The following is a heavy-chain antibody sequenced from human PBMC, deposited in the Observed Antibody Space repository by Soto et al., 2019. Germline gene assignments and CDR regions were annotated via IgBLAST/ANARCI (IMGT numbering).Heavy chain of an antibody. CDR2: IWYDGSNK. D-gene: IGHD2-21*02. CDR1: GFTFSSYG. V-gene: IGHV3-33*01. Sequence: GGSLRLSCAASGFTFSSYGMHWVRQAPGKGLEWVAVIWYDGSNKYYADSVKGRFTISRDNSKNTLYLQMNSLRAEDTAVYYCASGVTTTEYYFDYWGQGTLVTVSS. J-gene: IGHJ4*02. CDR3: ASGVTTTEYYFDY.